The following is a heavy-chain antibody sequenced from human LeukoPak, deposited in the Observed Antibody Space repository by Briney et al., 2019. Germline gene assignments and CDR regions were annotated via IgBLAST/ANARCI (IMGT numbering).Heavy chain of an antibody. CDR2: TNPNSGET. Sequence: GASVKVSCKASGYNFITYDINWVRQATGQGLEWLGYTNPNSGETVYAQKFQGRVTLTTDTSISTAFMELSSLTSEDTAVYYCARALGYCSSTSCRTYYFDYWGQGTLVTVSS. D-gene: IGHD2-2*01. CDR3: ARALGYCSSTSCRTYYFDY. CDR1: GYNFITYD. J-gene: IGHJ4*02. V-gene: IGHV1-8*01.